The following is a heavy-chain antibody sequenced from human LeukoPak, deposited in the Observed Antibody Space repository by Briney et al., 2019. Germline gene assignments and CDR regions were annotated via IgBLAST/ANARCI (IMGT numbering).Heavy chain of an antibody. Sequence: GGSLRLSCAVSGFTFSSYAMSWVRQAPGKGLEWVSSIYSRRGSTYYADSVKGRFTVSSDSSENTLSLQMNSLRAEDTAVYYCAKPFNSGDYESSFDFWGQGTLVTVSS. CDR3: AKPFNSGDYESSFDF. V-gene: IGHV3-23*01. J-gene: IGHJ4*02. CDR2: IYSRRGST. D-gene: IGHD4-17*01. CDR1: GFTFSSYA.